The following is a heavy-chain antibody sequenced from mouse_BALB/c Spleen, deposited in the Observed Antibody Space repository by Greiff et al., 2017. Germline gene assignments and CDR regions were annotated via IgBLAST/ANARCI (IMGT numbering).Heavy chain of an antibody. J-gene: IGHJ2*01. CDR3: ARSGTTVVYFDY. CDR2: IYPGNVNT. V-gene: IGHV1S56*01. D-gene: IGHD1-1*01. CDR1: GYTFTSYY. Sequence: VQLQQSGPELVKPGASVRISCKASGYTFTSYYIHWVKQRPGQGLEWIGWIYPGNVNTKYNEKFKGKATLTADKSSSTAYMQLSSLTSEDSAVYVCARSGTTVVYFDYWGQGTTLTVSS.